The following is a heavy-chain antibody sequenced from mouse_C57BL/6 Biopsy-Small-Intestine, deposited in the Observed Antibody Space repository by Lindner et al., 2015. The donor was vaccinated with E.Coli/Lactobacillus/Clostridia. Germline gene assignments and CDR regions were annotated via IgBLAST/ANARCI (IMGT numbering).Heavy chain of an antibody. Sequence: VQLQESGPVLVKPGASVKMSCKASGYTFTDYYMNWVKQSHGKSLEWIGVINPYNGGTSYNQKFKGKATLTVDKSSSTAYMELNSLTSEDSAVYYCARSEDGYYVDYAMDYWGQGTSVTVSS. J-gene: IGHJ4*01. V-gene: IGHV1-19*01. CDR2: INPYNGGT. CDR1: GYTFTDYY. D-gene: IGHD2-3*01. CDR3: ARSEDGYYVDYAMDY.